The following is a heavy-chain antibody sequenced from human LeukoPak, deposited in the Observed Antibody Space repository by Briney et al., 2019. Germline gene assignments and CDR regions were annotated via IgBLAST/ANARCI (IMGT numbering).Heavy chain of an antibody. CDR1: GGSISSSSYY. D-gene: IGHD2-15*01. CDR3: ARLTFEIGSAFDY. J-gene: IGHJ4*02. Sequence: SETLSLTCTVSGGSISSSSYYWGWIRQPPGKGLEWIGTIYYSGSTYYNPSLKSRVTISVDTSKNQFSLKLSSVTAADTAVYYCARLTFEIGSAFDYWGQGTLVTVSS. CDR2: IYYSGST. V-gene: IGHV4-39*01.